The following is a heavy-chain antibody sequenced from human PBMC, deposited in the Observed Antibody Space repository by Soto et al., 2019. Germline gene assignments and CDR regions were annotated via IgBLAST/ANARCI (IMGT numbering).Heavy chain of an antibody. J-gene: IGHJ4*02. Sequence: QVQLQESGPGLVKPSGTLSLTCAVSGGSICSSNWWTWVRQPPGKGLEWIGEIYHSGTTNYNPSLKSRVTISGDRSKNQFSLSLSSVTAADTAVYYCAVPAAGDFDYWGQGTLVTVSS. D-gene: IGHD6-13*01. CDR1: GGSICSSNW. CDR2: IYHSGTT. CDR3: AVPAAGDFDY. V-gene: IGHV4-4*02.